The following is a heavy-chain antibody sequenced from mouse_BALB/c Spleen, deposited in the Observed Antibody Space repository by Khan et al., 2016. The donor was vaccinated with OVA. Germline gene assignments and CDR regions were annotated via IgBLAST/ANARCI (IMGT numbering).Heavy chain of an antibody. Sequence: VQLQQSGAELVKAGASVKMSCKASGYTFTSYWMHWVKQRLGQGLEWFAETNPTNGRTYYNEKFTSKATLTVDKSSSTAYMLLSGQTVEDSAVYYCARIKKIVATYFDYWGQGTTLTVSA. CDR3: ARIKKIVATYFDY. J-gene: IGHJ2*01. V-gene: IGHV1S81*02. D-gene: IGHD1-1*01. CDR1: GYTFTSYW. CDR2: TNPTNGRT.